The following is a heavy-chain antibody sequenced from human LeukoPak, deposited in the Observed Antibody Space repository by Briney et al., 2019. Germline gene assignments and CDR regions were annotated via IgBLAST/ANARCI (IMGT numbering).Heavy chain of an antibody. V-gene: IGHV4-61*01. CDR2: IYYSGST. CDR3: ARVAAYGAFDI. D-gene: IGHD6-19*01. CDR1: GASVSSGSYY. Sequence: SETLSLTCNVSGASVSSGSYYWSWIRQPPGKGLEWIGYIYYSGSTNYNPSLKSRVTISVDTSKNQFSLKLSSVTAADTAVYYCARVAAYGAFDIWGQGTMVTVSS. J-gene: IGHJ3*02.